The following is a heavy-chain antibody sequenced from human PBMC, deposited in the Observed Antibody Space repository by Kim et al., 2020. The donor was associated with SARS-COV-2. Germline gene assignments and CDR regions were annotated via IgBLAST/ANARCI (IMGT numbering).Heavy chain of an antibody. Sequence: SVKGRFTISRDNTKNSLYLQMNSLRAEDTAVYYCARRYYYDSSGYFNFDYWGQGTLSPSPQ. D-gene: IGHD3-22*01. V-gene: IGHV3-7*04. J-gene: IGHJ4*02. CDR3: ARRYYYDSSGYFNFDY.